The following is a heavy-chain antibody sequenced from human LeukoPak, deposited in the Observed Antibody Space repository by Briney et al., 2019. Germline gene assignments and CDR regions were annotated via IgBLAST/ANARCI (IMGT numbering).Heavy chain of an antibody. J-gene: IGHJ2*01. Sequence: SETLSLTCTVSGGSISSGSYYWRWIRQPAGKGLEWIGRIYTSGSTNYNPSLKSRVTISVDTSKNQFSLKLSSVTAADTAVYYCARQYIDILTGYHRGELYWYFDLWGRGTLVTVSS. D-gene: IGHD3-9*01. V-gene: IGHV4-61*02. CDR1: GGSISSGSYY. CDR2: IYTSGST. CDR3: ARQYIDILTGYHRGELYWYFDL.